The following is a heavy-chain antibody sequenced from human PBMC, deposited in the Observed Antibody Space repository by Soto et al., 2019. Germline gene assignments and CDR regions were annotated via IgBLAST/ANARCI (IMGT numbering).Heavy chain of an antibody. J-gene: IGHJ4*02. CDR2: IKNKANSYTT. D-gene: IGHD1-26*01. V-gene: IGHV3-72*01. CDR3: ARVSLVGPSGGRYFDY. CDR1: GFTFSPHY. Sequence: EVQLVESGGGLVQPGGSLRLSCAASGFTFSPHYMDWVRQAPGEGLEWVGRIKNKANSYTTEYAASVEGRFTISREDSQNSLYLQMNSPKTEDTAVYYCARVSLVGPSGGRYFDYWGQGSQVAVSS.